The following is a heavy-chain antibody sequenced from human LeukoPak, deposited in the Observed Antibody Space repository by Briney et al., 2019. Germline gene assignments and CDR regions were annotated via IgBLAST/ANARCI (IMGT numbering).Heavy chain of an antibody. CDR3: ASGGDIVVVPAADYSYYMDV. D-gene: IGHD2-2*01. CDR1: GGTFSSYA. J-gene: IGHJ6*03. CDR2: IIPIFGTA. V-gene: IGHV1-69*05. Sequence: ASVKVSCKASGGTFSSYAISWVRQAPGQGLEWMGGIIPIFGTANYAQKFQGRVTITTDESTSTAYMELSSLRSEDTAVYYCASGGDIVVVPAADYSYYMDVWGKGTTVTVSS.